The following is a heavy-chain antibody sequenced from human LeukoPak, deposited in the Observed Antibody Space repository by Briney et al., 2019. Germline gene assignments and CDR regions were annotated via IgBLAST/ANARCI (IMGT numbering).Heavy chain of an antibody. J-gene: IGHJ4*02. D-gene: IGHD7-27*01. CDR2: INPNSGGT. Sequence: ASVKVSCKASGYTFTSYDINWVRQAPGQGLEWMGWINPNSGGTNYAQKFQGRVTMTRDTSISTAYMELSRLRSDDTAVYYCAMRTGDTFDYWGQGTLVTVSS. V-gene: IGHV1-2*02. CDR1: GYTFTSYD. CDR3: AMRTGDTFDY.